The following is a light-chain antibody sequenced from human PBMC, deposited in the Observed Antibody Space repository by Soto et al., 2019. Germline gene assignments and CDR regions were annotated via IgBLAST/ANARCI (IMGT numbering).Light chain of an antibody. CDR3: LSYTTSSAYV. CDR2: EVS. V-gene: IGLV2-14*01. CDR1: SSDVGAYKR. J-gene: IGLJ1*01. Sequence: QSVPTQHATVSGSLGQSITISCPGTSSDVGAYKRVSWYQQHSGKAPKLMMYEVSNRPSGDSNRFSGSKSDNTASLTISGLQAEDEADYYCLSYTTSSAYVFGTGTKVTAL.